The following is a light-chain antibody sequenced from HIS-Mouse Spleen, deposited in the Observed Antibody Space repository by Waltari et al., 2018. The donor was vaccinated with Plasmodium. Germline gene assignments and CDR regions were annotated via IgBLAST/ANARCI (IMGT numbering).Light chain of an antibody. CDR2: AAS. J-gene: IGKJ2*01. V-gene: IGKV1-6*01. Sequence: AIQMTQSPSSLPASVGDRVTITCRASQGIRNDLGWYQQKPGKGTKLVVAAASSLQSGVPSGVSGSGSGTDFTLTISSLQAEDFATYCCLHDYKYPYTFGQGTKLEIK. CDR3: LHDYKYPYT. CDR1: QGIRND.